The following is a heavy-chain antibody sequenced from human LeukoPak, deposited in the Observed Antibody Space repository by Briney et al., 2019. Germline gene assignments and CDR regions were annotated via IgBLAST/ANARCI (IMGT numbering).Heavy chain of an antibody. CDR2: ISGSGGST. J-gene: IGHJ4*02. CDR3: ARDLGVLKYQQPPY. V-gene: IGHV3-23*01. CDR1: GFTFSSYA. Sequence: GGSLRLSCAASGFTFSSYAMSWVRQAPGKGLEWVSAISGSGGSTYYADSVKGRFTISRDNSKNTLYPQMNSLRAEDTAVYYCARDLGVLKYQQPPYWGQGTLVTVSS. D-gene: IGHD6-13*01.